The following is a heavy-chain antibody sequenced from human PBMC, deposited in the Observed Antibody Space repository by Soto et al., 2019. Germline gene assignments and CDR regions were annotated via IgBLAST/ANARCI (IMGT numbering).Heavy chain of an antibody. Sequence: GSLRLSCAASKFTFSNYAMSWVRQAPGKGLEWVSAISGSGESTDYADSVKGRFTISRDNSKNTVYLQMNSLRAEDTAVYYCAKEPHQDYGIGNWLDHWGQGTLVTVSS. D-gene: IGHD4-17*01. J-gene: IGHJ5*02. CDR3: AKEPHQDYGIGNWLDH. CDR1: KFTFSNYA. CDR2: ISGSGEST. V-gene: IGHV3-23*01.